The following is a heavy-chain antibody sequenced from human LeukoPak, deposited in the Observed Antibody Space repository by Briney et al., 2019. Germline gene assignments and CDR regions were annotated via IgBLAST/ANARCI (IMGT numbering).Heavy chain of an antibody. V-gene: IGHV4-59*01. CDR1: GGSISSYY. CDR2: IYYSGST. Sequence: SETLSLTCTVSGGSISSYYWSWIRQPPGKGLEWIGYIYYSGSTNYNPSLKSRVTISVDTSKNQFSLKLSSVTAADTAVYYCARDYYYDSSGYYSILDYWGQGTLVTVSS. CDR3: ARDYYYDSSGYYSILDY. J-gene: IGHJ4*02. D-gene: IGHD3-22*01.